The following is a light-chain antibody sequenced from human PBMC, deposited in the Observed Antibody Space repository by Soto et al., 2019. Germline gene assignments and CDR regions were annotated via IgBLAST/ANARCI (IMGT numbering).Light chain of an antibody. Sequence: DIQMTQSPSSLSASVGDRVTITCRASQTIGANLNWYRQKLGKAPTLLIYDASTLQSGVPSRFSGLGSGTDFALTLTSLQPDDSATYYCQQSYTTVYTFGQGTKVEIK. CDR3: QQSYTTVYT. J-gene: IGKJ2*01. CDR2: DAS. V-gene: IGKV1-39*01. CDR1: QTIGAN.